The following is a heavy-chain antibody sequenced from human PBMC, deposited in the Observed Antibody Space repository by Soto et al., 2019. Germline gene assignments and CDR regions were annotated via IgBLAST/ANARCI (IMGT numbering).Heavy chain of an antibody. CDR2: VSYDGSSK. CDR1: GFTFSNFG. CDR3: AKTITIFRVSEYSCDSRGRGALIAS. V-gene: IGHV3-30*18. J-gene: IGHJ4*02. D-gene: IGHD3-3*01. Sequence: QVQLVESGGGVVQPGRALRLSCAASGFTFSNFGMHWFRQAPGKGLEWAAVVSYDGSSKHYADSVKGPFTISRDNSKNPESLQMDSLRASYTAGYYCAKTITIFRVSEYSCDSRGRGALIASWGQGTLVTVSS.